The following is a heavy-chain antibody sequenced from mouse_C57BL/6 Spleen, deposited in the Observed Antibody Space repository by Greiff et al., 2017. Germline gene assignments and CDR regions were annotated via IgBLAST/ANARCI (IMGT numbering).Heavy chain of an antibody. V-gene: IGHV1-52*01. D-gene: IGHD1-1*01. J-gene: IGHJ3*01. CDR3: ARTEQDYGSSCAY. CDR2: IDPSDSET. Sequence: QVQLQQPGAELVRPGSSVKLSCKASGYSFTSYWMHWVKQRPIQGLEWIGNIDPSDSETHYNQKFKDKATLTVDKSSSTAYMQLSSLTSEDSAVYYCARTEQDYGSSCAYWGQGTLVTVSA. CDR1: GYSFTSYW.